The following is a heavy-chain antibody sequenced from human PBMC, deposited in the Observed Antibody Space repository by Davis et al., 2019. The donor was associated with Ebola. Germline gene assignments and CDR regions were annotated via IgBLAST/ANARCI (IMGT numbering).Heavy chain of an antibody. CDR1: GYSFTSYC. Sequence: GASLKISCTASGYSFTSYCIGWVRQMPGKGLEWIVIIYPGDSDTRYSPSFQGQVTLSADKSISTAYLQWSSLKASDTAMYYCARQKFTMVRGVIKTIIWFDPWGQGTLVTVSS. CDR2: IYPGDSDT. CDR3: ARQKFTMVRGVIKTIIWFDP. V-gene: IGHV5-51*01. J-gene: IGHJ5*02. D-gene: IGHD3-10*01.